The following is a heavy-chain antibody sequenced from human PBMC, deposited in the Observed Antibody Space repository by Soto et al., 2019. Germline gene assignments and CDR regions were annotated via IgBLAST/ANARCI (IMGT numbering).Heavy chain of an antibody. CDR1: NFSISSGYY. CDR2: NYRIGTT. V-gene: IGHV4-38-2*01. D-gene: IGHD1-26*01. Sequence: SQTLSLTCVASNFSISSGYYCGWIRQSPGKGLEWIERNYRIGTTPYNPSLKSRVTISVHLSKNQFSLMLNPATAADTAVCYCARTHSGSYYSVFNYWGRGSLVTVSS. CDR3: ARTHSGSYYSVFNY. J-gene: IGHJ4*02.